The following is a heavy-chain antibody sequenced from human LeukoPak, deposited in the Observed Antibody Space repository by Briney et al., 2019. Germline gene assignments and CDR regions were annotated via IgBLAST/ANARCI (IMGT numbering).Heavy chain of an antibody. V-gene: IGHV3-23*01. CDR3: AKEVYSNYRFDP. CDR2: ISGSGGST. J-gene: IGHJ5*02. Sequence: PGGSLRLSCAASGFTFSSYAMSWVRQAAGRRLEWVSAISGSGGSTYYADSVKGRLTISRDNSKNTLYLQMNSLRAEDTAVYYCAKEVYSNYRFDPWGQGTLVTVSS. D-gene: IGHD4-11*01. CDR1: GFTFSSYA.